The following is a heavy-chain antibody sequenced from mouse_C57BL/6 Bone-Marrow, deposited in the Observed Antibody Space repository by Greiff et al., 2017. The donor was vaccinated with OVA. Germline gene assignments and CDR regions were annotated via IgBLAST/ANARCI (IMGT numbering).Heavy chain of an antibody. D-gene: IGHD1-1*01. V-gene: IGHV3-8*01. CDR2: ISYSGST. CDR1: GYSITSDY. J-gene: IGHJ1*03. CDR3: ARYYYGSSYWYFDV. Sequence: EVQGVESGPGLAKPSQTLSLTCSVTGYSITSDYWNWIRKFPGNKLEYMGYISYSGSTYSNPSLKSRISITRDTSKNQYYLQLKSVTTEDTATYYGARYYYGSSYWYFDVWGTGTTVTVSS.